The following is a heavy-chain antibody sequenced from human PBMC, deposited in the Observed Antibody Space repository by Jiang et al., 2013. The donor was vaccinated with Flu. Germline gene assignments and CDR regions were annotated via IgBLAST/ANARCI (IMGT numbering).Heavy chain of an antibody. CDR2: TWFDGSNN. J-gene: IGHJ3*01. CDR3: AGDPPSSGFAFYV. CDR1: GFAFSTYA. V-gene: IGHV3-33*01. Sequence: LESGGGVVQPGRSLRLSCAASGFAFSTYAMHWVRQSPGKGLEWVAFTWFDGSNNHYGDSVRGRFTISRDNSKNTVYLQMNSLRAEDTALYYCAGDPPSSGFAFYVWGQGTMVTVSS. D-gene: IGHD3-22*01.